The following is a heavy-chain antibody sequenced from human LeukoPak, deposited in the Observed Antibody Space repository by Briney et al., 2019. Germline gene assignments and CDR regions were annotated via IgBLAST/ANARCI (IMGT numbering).Heavy chain of an antibody. V-gene: IGHV7-4-1*02. CDR3: ARDSAWGRRTSDY. J-gene: IGHJ4*02. D-gene: IGHD2-2*01. CDR1: GYTFTSYG. CDR2: INTNTGNP. Sequence: ASVKVSCKASGYTFTSYGISWVRQAPGQGLEWMGWINTNTGNPTYAQGFTGRFVFSLDTSVSTAYLQISSLKAEDTAVYYCARDSAWGRRTSDYWGQGTLVTVSS.